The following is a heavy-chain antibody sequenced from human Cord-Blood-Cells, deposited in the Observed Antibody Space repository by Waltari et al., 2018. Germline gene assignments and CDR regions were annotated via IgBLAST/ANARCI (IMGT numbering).Heavy chain of an antibody. CDR2: MNPNSGNT. Sequence: QVQLVQSGAEVKQPGASVKVSCKTSGYTFTSYDINWVRPTTGQGLEWMGWMNPNSGNTGYAQKFQGRVTMTRNTSISTAYMELSSLRSEDTAVYYCARIEQHYYYYGMDVWGQGTTVTVSS. D-gene: IGHD6-13*01. J-gene: IGHJ6*02. V-gene: IGHV1-8*01. CDR1: GYTFTSYD. CDR3: ARIEQHYYYYGMDV.